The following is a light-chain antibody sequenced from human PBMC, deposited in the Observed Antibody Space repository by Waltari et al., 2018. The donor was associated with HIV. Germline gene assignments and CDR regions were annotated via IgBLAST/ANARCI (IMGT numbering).Light chain of an antibody. CDR3: QQRTNWPPYT. Sequence: EIVLSQSPATLSLSPGERATLSCRASQSVGKYLAWYQQKPSQAPRLLIYDASDRATGIPARFSGSGSRTDFTLTISSLEPEDFAVYYCQQRTNWPPYTFGQGTKLEIK. V-gene: IGKV3-11*01. CDR2: DAS. J-gene: IGKJ2*01. CDR1: QSVGKY.